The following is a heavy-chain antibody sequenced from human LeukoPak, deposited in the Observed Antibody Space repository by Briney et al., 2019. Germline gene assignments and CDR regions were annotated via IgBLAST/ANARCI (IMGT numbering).Heavy chain of an antibody. CDR2: ISGSGDAT. Sequence: GGSLRLSCAASGFTFSNYAMNWVRQAPGKGPEWVSGISGSGDATYSADSVKGRFTISRDNGKNSLYLRMNSLRAEDTAVYYCARGGDTVTTLFDYWGQGALVTVSS. J-gene: IGHJ4*02. CDR3: ARGGDTVTTLFDY. CDR1: GFTFSNYA. D-gene: IGHD4-17*01. V-gene: IGHV3-23*01.